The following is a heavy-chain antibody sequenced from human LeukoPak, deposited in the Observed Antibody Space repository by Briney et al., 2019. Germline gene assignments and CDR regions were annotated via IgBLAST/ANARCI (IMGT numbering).Heavy chain of an antibody. CDR3: ARVVVAGRFDY. J-gene: IGHJ4*02. CDR1: GGSFSGYY. Sequence: PSETLSLTCAVYGGSFSGYYWSWIRQPPGKGLEWIGEINHSGSTNYNPSLKSRVTISVDTSKNQFSLKLSSVTAADTAVYYCARVVVAGRFDYWGQGTLVTVSS. V-gene: IGHV4-34*01. CDR2: INHSGST. D-gene: IGHD6-19*01.